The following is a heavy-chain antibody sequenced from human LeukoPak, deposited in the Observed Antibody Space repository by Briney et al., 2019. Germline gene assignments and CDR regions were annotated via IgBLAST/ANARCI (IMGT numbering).Heavy chain of an antibody. V-gene: IGHV3-23*01. D-gene: IGHD5-18*01. CDR1: RFTFSSYA. CDR2: ITASGGNT. CDR3: AKGNGYSYGRYYFDY. J-gene: IGHJ4*02. Sequence: GGSLRLSCAASRFTFSSYAMGWVRQAPGKGLEWVSAITASGGNTYYADSVKGRFTISRDNSKNTLYLQVNSLRAEDTAVYYCAKGNGYSYGRYYFDYWGQGTLVTVSS.